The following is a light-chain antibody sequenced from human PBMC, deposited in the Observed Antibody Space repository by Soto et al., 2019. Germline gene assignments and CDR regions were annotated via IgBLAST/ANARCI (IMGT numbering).Light chain of an antibody. V-gene: IGKV3-20*01. Sequence: FVRTQSPGTLCVAQGERVNLSGRASQTIRNNYLAWYQQKPGQAPRLLIYDASSRATGIPDRFSGGGSGTDFTLTISRLEPEDFAAYYCQQFSGSARTFGVGTKVDIK. CDR2: DAS. CDR3: QQFSGSART. CDR1: QTIRNNY. J-gene: IGKJ4*01.